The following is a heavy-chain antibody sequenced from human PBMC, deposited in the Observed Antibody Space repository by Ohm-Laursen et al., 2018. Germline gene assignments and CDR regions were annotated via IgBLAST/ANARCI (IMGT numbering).Heavy chain of an antibody. Sequence: SLRLSCSASGFTFSSYWMTWLRQAPGKGLEWVANINQDGSDKYYVDSVKGRFSVSRDNAKSSLYLQMNSLRAEDTAVYYCARGVSTYYDFWSGYASSYWGQGTLVTVSS. CDR3: ARGVSTYYDFWSGYASSY. D-gene: IGHD3-3*01. CDR1: GFTFSSYW. CDR2: INQDGSDK. J-gene: IGHJ4*02. V-gene: IGHV3-7*01.